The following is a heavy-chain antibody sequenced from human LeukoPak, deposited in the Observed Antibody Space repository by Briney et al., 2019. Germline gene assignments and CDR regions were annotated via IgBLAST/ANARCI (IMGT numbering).Heavy chain of an antibody. D-gene: IGHD6-13*01. CDR2: IYYSGST. J-gene: IGHJ3*02. CDR3: ARHSSSWPNDAFDI. CDR1: GGSISSYY. Sequence: PSETLSLTCTVSGGSISSYYWSWIRQPPGQGLEWIGYIYYSGSTNYNPSLKSRVTISVDTSKNQFSLKLSSVTAADTAVYYCARHSSSWPNDAFDIWGQGTMVTVSS. V-gene: IGHV4-59*01.